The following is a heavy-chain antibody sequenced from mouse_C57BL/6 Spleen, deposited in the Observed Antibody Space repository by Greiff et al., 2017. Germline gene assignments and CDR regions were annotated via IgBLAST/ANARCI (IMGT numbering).Heavy chain of an antibody. CDR2: ISSGGDYI. J-gene: IGHJ3*01. D-gene: IGHD1-1*01. CDR1: GFTFSRYA. Sequence: DVKLVASGEGLVKPGGSLTLSCAASGFTFSRYAMSWVRQTPEKRLEWVAYISSGGDYIYYADPVKGRFTISRDNARNTLYLQMSSLKSEDTAMYYCTRGTLGSSWGFAYWGQGTLGTVSA. CDR3: TRGTLGSSWGFAY. V-gene: IGHV5-9-1*02.